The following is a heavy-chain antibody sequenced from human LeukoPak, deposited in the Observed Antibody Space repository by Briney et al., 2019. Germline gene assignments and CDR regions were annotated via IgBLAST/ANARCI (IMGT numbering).Heavy chain of an antibody. D-gene: IGHD6-19*01. CDR2: ISYDGSNK. J-gene: IGHJ4*02. CDR1: GFTFSSYG. Sequence: PGGSLRLSCAASGFTFSSYGMHWVRQAPGKGLEWVAVISYDGSNKYYADSVKGRFTISRDNSKNTLYLQMNSLRAEDTAVYYCAKGMAVAGFDYWGQGTLVTVSS. V-gene: IGHV3-30*18. CDR3: AKGMAVAGFDY.